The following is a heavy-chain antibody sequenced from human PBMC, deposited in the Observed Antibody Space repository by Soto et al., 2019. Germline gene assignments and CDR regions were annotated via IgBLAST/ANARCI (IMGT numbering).Heavy chain of an antibody. V-gene: IGHV3-33*01. CDR3: ARDLIGYSSGWFGY. D-gene: IGHD6-19*01. CDR1: GFTFSSYG. Sequence: GGSLRLSCAASGFTFSSYGMHWVRQAPGKGLEWVAVIWYDGSNKYYADSVKGRFTISRDNSKNTLYLQMNSLRAEDTAVYYCARDLIGYSSGWFGYWGQGTLVTVSS. CDR2: IWYDGSNK. J-gene: IGHJ4*02.